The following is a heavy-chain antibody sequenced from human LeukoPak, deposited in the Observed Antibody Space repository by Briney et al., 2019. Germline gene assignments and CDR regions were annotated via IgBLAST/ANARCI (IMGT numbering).Heavy chain of an antibody. V-gene: IGHV1-2*06. D-gene: IGHD3-22*01. CDR3: ARTMIVPLPGDAFDI. Sequence: VASVKVSCTASGYTFTGYYMHWVRQAPGQGLEWMGRINPNSGGTNYAQKFQGRVTMTRDTSISTAYMELSRLRSDDTAVYYCARTMIVPLPGDAFDIWGQGTMVTVSS. CDR2: INPNSGGT. J-gene: IGHJ3*02. CDR1: GYTFTGYY.